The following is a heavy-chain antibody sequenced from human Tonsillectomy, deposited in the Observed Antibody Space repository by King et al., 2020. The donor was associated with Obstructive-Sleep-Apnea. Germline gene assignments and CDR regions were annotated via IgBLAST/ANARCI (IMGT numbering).Heavy chain of an antibody. Sequence: VQLVESGAGVKKPGESLRISCKGSGYSFTSYWISWVRQMPGKGLEWMGTIDPSDSYTNYSPSFQGPVTISADKSINTAYLQWSSLQASDTAMYYCASLYFYDSSGFYQNFDYWGQGTLVTVSS. CDR3: ASLYFYDSSGFYQNFDY. J-gene: IGHJ4*02. V-gene: IGHV5-10-1*01. CDR2: IDPSDSYT. D-gene: IGHD3-22*01. CDR1: GYSFTSYW.